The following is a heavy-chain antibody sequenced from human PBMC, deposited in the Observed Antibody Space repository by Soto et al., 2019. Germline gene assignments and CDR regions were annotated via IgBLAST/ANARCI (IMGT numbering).Heavy chain of an antibody. V-gene: IGHV4-39*01. CDR2: VFHTGFT. Sequence: NPSETLSLTCAVSGGSVSGSYYYWAWLRQSPGKGPEWIGSVFHTGFTSYNPSLESRVSVSVDTSKSQFCLKLSAVTASDTAVYYCATSQKGYNWNYFDHWGQGALVTVSS. CDR1: GGSVSGSYYY. D-gene: IGHD1-1*01. CDR3: ATSQKGYNWNYFDH. J-gene: IGHJ4*02.